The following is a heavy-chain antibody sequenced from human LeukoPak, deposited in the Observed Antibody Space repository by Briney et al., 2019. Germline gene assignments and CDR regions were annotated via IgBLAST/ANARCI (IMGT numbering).Heavy chain of an antibody. CDR2: IKQDGSEK. V-gene: IGHV3-7*01. CDR3: ARGPRAPNYYYYYYMDV. CDR1: GFTFSSYW. J-gene: IGHJ6*03. Sequence: QPGGSLRLSCAASGFTFSSYWMSWVRQAPGKGLEWVANIKQDGSEKYYVDSVKGRFTISGDNAKNSLYLQMNSLRAEDTAVYYCARGPRAPNYYYYYYMDVWGKGTTVTVSS.